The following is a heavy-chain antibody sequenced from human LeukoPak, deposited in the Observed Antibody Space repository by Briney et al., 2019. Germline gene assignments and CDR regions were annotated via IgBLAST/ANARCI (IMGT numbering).Heavy chain of an antibody. J-gene: IGHJ4*02. CDR2: INPNSGGT. D-gene: IGHD3-22*01. CDR1: GYTFTGYY. V-gene: IGHV1-2*02. CDR3: ARDSYDSSGFDY. Sequence: ASVKVSCKASGYTFTGYYMHWARQAPGQGLEWMGWINPNSGGTNYAQKLQGRVTMTRDTSISTAYMELSRLRSDDTAVYYCARDSYDSSGFDYWGQGTLVTVSS.